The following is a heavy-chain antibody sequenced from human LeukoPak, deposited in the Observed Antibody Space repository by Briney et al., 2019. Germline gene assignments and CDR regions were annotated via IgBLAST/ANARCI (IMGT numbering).Heavy chain of an antibody. V-gene: IGHV3-74*01. D-gene: IGHD1-14*01. J-gene: IGHJ4*02. CDR1: GFTFSSYW. Sequence: GGSLRLSCAASGFTFSSYWMHWVRQAPGKGLVWVSRINSDGSSTSYADSAKGRFTISRDNAKNSLYLQMNSLRGEDTAVYYCAAKGGTRSDFDYWGQGTLVTVAA. CDR2: INSDGSST. CDR3: AAKGGTRSDFDY.